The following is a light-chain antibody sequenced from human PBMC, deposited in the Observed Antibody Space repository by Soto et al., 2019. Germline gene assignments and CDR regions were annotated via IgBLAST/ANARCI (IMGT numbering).Light chain of an antibody. CDR1: QTISNY. CDR2: AAS. Sequence: DIRMTQSPSSLSVSVGDRVTITCRASQTISNYLNWYQQKPGRAPKPLIHAASTLQSGVPSRFSGGGSGTDFTLTISSLQPEDFATYSCQQSYTTPWTFGLGTKVDIK. J-gene: IGKJ1*01. V-gene: IGKV1-39*01. CDR3: QQSYTTPWT.